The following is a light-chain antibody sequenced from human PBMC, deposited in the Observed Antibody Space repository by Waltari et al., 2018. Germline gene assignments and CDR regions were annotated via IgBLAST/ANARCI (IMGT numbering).Light chain of an antibody. Sequence: DIVMTQSPDSLAVSLGERATINCKSSQSVLYSSNNKNYLAWYQQKPGQPPKLLIYWASTREYWVPDRFSGSGSGTDFTLTISSLQAEDVAVYDCQQYYSTPPTFGQGTKVEIK. CDR2: WAS. CDR1: QSVLYSSNNKNY. CDR3: QQYYSTPPT. J-gene: IGKJ1*01. V-gene: IGKV4-1*01.